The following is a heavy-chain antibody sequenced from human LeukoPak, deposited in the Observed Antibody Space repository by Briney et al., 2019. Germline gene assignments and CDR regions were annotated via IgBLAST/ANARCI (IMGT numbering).Heavy chain of an antibody. CDR3: AKDRGQQLVLDY. CDR1: GFTFSSYG. D-gene: IGHD6-13*01. Sequence: GRSLRLSCAASGFTFSSYGMHWVRLAPGKGLEWVAVIWYDGSNKYYADSVKGRFTISRDNSKNTLYLQMNSLRAEDTAVYYCAKDRGQQLVLDYWGQGTLVTVSS. CDR2: IWYDGSNK. V-gene: IGHV3-33*06. J-gene: IGHJ4*02.